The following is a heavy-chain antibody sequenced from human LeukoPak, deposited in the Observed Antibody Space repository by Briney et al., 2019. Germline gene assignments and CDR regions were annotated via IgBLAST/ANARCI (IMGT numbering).Heavy chain of an antibody. J-gene: IGHJ3*02. CDR1: GYTFTSYG. Sequence: ASVKVSCKASGYTFTSYGISWVRQAPGPGLEWMGWISAYNGNTNYAQKLQGRVTMTTDTSTSTAYMALRSLRSDDTAVYYCARDGSGGGSYYSNDAFDIWGQGTMVTVSS. CDR2: ISAYNGNT. CDR3: ARDGSGGGSYYSNDAFDI. D-gene: IGHD1-26*01. V-gene: IGHV1-18*01.